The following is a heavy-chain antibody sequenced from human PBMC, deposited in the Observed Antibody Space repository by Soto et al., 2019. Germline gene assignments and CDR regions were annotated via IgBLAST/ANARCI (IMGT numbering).Heavy chain of an antibody. V-gene: IGHV1-2*04. CDR1: GYNLTDSY. Sequence: GASVKVSCKASGYNLTDSYIHWVRQAPGKGLEWMGWISPSSGATQYAQKFQGWVTVTRDTSTSTVYLDVRRLKSDGSAVYYCARELYDNGPSALDVWGKGTTVTVSS. J-gene: IGHJ6*04. D-gene: IGHD3-22*01. CDR2: ISPSSGAT. CDR3: ARELYDNGPSALDV.